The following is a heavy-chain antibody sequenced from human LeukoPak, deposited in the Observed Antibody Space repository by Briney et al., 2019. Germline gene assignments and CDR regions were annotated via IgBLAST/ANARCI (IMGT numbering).Heavy chain of an antibody. CDR1: GFTFGDYA. CDR3: TRGGKWLVLGVDY. D-gene: IGHD6-19*01. Sequence: PGGSLRLSCTASGFTFGDYAMSWVRQAPGKGLEWVGFIRSKAYGGTTEYAATVKGRFTISRDDSKSIAYLQMNSLKTEDTAVYYCTRGGKWLVLGVDYWGQGTLVTVSS. CDR2: IRSKAYGGTT. V-gene: IGHV3-49*04. J-gene: IGHJ4*02.